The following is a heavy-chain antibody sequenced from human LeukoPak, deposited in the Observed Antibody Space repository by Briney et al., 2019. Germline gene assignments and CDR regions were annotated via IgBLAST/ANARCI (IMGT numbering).Heavy chain of an antibody. V-gene: IGHV4-59*01. CDR3: ARDPGTGTFDY. J-gene: IGHJ4*02. D-gene: IGHD1-1*01. Sequence: SETLSLTCTVSGGSISSYYGSWIRQPLGKGLEWIGYIFYSGSTNYKYNPSLKSRVTISIDTSKNQFSLKLSSVTAADTAVYYCARDPGTGTFDYWGQGTLVTVSS. CDR2: IFYSGST. CDR1: GGSISSYY.